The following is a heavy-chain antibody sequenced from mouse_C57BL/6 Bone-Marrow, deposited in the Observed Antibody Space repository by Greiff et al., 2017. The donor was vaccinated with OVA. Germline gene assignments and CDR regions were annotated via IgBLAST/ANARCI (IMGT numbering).Heavy chain of an antibody. J-gene: IGHJ2*01. CDR2: IYPGSGST. Sequence: VQLQQPGAELVKPGASVKMSCKASGYTFTSYWITWVKQRPGQGLEWIGDIYPGSGSTNYNEKFKSKATLTVDTSSSTAYMQLSSLTSEDSAVYYCARLRGGYDYFDYWGQGTTRTVFS. D-gene: IGHD2-3*01. CDR3: ARLRGGYDYFDY. CDR1: GYTFTSYW. V-gene: IGHV1-55*01.